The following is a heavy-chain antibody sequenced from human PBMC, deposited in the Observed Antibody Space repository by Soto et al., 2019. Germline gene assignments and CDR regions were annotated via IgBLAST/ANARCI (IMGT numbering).Heavy chain of an antibody. J-gene: IGHJ4*02. V-gene: IGHV3-23*01. D-gene: IGHD1-26*01. CDR3: AKAVSGSIRYFDY. Sequence: GSGVTTYYADSVKGRFTIARDNSKNTLYLQMNSLRAGDTAIYYCAKAVSGSIRYFDYWGQGTLVTVSS. CDR2: GSGVTT.